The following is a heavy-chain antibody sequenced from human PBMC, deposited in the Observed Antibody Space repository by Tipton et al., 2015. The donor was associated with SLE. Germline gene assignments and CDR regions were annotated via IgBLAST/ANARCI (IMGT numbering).Heavy chain of an antibody. Sequence: TLSLTCTVSGVSIRSSCWSWIRQPPGKGLEWIGDICDNGRTDYSPSLKSRVTISLDTSKKQFSLTLSSVTAADTAVYYCARDNGRGDYVGYFFGMDVWGQGTTVTVSS. CDR2: ICDNGRT. J-gene: IGHJ6*02. V-gene: IGHV4-59*12. CDR3: ARDNGRGDYVGYFFGMDV. D-gene: IGHD4-17*01. CDR1: GVSIRSSC.